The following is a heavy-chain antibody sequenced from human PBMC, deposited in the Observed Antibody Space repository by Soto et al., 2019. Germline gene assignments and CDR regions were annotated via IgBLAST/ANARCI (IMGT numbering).Heavy chain of an antibody. CDR2: INPNSGGT. CDR1: GYTFTSYG. V-gene: IGHV1-2*04. D-gene: IGHD6-6*01. CDR3: ARDQYGSSTLFDY. Sequence: ASVKVSCKASGYTFTSYGISWVRQAPGQGLEWMGWINPNSGGTNYAQKFQGWVTMTRDTSISTAYMELSRLRSDDTAVYYCARDQYGSSTLFDYWGQGTLVTVSS. J-gene: IGHJ4*02.